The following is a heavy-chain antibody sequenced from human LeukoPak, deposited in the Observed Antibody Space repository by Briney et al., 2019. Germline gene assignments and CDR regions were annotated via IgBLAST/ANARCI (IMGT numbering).Heavy chain of an antibody. D-gene: IGHD5-24*01. CDR3: TRVGYIDEGIDY. V-gene: IGHV3-7*04. CDR2: IKQDGSKK. Sequence: PGGSLRLSCAASGLTFSSYWMTWVRQAPGKGLEWVANIKQDGSKKSYVDSVKGRFTISRDNAKNSPYLQMNSLRAEDTAIYYCTRVGYIDEGIDYWGQGTLVTVSS. J-gene: IGHJ4*02. CDR1: GLTFSSYW.